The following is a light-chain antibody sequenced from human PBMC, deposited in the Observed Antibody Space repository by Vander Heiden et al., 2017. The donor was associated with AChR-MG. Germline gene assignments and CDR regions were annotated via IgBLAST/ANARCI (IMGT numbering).Light chain of an antibody. J-gene: IGKJ2*01. Sequence: DIVMTQSPLSLPVTPGEPASISCRSSQSLLHSNGHKYLEWYLQKPGQSPQLLIYLNSNRASGVPDRFSGSGSGTNFTLKISRVEAEDVGVYYCRQGLQSQYTFGQGTKLEIK. CDR3: RQGLQSQYT. V-gene: IGKV2-28*01. CDR1: QSLLHSNGHKY. CDR2: LNS.